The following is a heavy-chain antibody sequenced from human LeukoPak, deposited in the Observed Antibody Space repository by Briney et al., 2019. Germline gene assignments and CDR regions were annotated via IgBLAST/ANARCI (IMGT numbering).Heavy chain of an antibody. V-gene: IGHV4-4*08. Sequence: SETLSLTCTVSGGSISSNTWSWSWKPPGPGLEWKGYIYNSGSANYNPSPKSRVTISVDTDKNKNHLKLSSVSAADTAAYYCARGRSSMVRGYYYYYLDVWGKGTTVTISS. CDR2: IYNSGSA. J-gene: IGHJ6*03. CDR1: GGSISSNT. D-gene: IGHD3-10*01. CDR3: ARGRSSMVRGYYYYYLDV.